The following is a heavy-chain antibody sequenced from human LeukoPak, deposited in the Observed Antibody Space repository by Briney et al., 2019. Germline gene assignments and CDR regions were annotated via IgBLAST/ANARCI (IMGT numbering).Heavy chain of an antibody. V-gene: IGHV4-59*01. CDR1: GVSISSYY. D-gene: IGHD7-27*01. CDR2: IYYSGST. Sequence: PSETLSLTCTVSGVSISSYYWSWIRQPPGKGLEWIGYIYYSGSTNYNPSLKSRVTISVDTSKNQFSLKLSSVTAADTAVYYCARDTGDLDAFDIWGQGTMVTVSS. J-gene: IGHJ3*02. CDR3: ARDTGDLDAFDI.